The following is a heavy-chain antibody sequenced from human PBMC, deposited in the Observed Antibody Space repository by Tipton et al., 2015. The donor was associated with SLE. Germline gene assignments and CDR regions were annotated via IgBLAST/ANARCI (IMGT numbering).Heavy chain of an antibody. CDR1: GGSVRSNY. V-gene: IGHV4-59*08. CDR2: ISHGGGS. Sequence: TLSLTCSVSGGSVRSNYWIWIRQPPGKGLEWIGYISHGGGSNYNLSLKSRVTISIDTAKNQFSLKLTSVTAADTAVYYCARGLVTWRGAIVGVDVWGQGTTVNVSS. J-gene: IGHJ6*02. D-gene: IGHD2-21*02. CDR3: ARGLVTWRGAIVGVDV.